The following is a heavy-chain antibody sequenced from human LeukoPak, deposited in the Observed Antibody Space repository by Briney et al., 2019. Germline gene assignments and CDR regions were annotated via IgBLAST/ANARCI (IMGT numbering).Heavy chain of an antibody. CDR1: GGSISSYY. CDR3: AREEGGSYGY. J-gene: IGHJ4*02. D-gene: IGHD1-26*01. Sequence: SETLSLTCTVSGGSISSYYWSWIRQPPGKVLEWIGYIYYSGSTNYNPSLKSRVTISVDTSKNQFSLKLSSVTAADTAVYYCAREEGGSYGYWGQGTLVTVSS. CDR2: IYYSGST. V-gene: IGHV4-59*01.